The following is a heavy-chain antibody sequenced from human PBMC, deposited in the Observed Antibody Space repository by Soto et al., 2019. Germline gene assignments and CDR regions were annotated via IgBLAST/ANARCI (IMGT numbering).Heavy chain of an antibody. Sequence: GESLKISCNGSGYSFTSYWICWVRQMPGKGLEWMGIIYPGDSDTRYSPSFQGQVTISADKSISTAYLQWSSLKASDTAMYYCARRPFVAAAGSPFDYWGQGTLVTVSS. V-gene: IGHV5-51*01. CDR1: GYSFTSYW. CDR3: ARRPFVAAAGSPFDY. D-gene: IGHD6-13*01. J-gene: IGHJ4*02. CDR2: IYPGDSDT.